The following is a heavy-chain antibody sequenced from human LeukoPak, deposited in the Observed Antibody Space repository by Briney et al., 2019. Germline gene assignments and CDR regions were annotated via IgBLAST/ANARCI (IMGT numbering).Heavy chain of an antibody. V-gene: IGHV3-48*04. Sequence: GGSLRLSCAASGFTFSSYSMNWVRQAPGKGLEWVSYISSSSSTIYYADSVKGRFTISRDNAKNSLYLQMNSLRAEDTAVYYCARAYCGGDCYSPAYYYYGMDVWGQGTTVTVSS. D-gene: IGHD2-21*02. CDR3: ARAYCGGDCYSPAYYYYGMDV. CDR1: GFTFSSYS. CDR2: ISSSSSTI. J-gene: IGHJ6*02.